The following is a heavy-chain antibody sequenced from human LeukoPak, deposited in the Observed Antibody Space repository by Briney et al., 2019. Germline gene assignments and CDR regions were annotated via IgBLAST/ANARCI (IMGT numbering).Heavy chain of an antibody. CDR1: EYTFTGYY. CDR3: ASAYCGGDCYPGYYFDY. Sequence: ASVKVSCKGSEYTFTGYYLHWVRQAPGQGLEWMGWINPNSGGTSYAQQFQDRVTMTRDTSISTAYMELSRLRSDDTAVYYCASAYCGGDCYPGYYFDYWGQGTLVTVSS. V-gene: IGHV1-2*02. J-gene: IGHJ4*02. CDR2: INPNSGGT. D-gene: IGHD2-21*02.